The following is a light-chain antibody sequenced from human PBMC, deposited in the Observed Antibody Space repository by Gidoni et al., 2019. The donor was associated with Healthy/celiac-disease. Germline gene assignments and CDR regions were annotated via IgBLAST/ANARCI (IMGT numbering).Light chain of an antibody. CDR2: DSS. CDR1: HDISNY. Sequence: IQMTQSPSSLSASVGDRVTITCQASHDISNYLKWYQQKPGKAPKLLIYDSSNLETGVPSRFSGSGSGTDFTFTISSLQPEDIATYYCQQYDNLPRGTFGGGTKVEIK. J-gene: IGKJ4*01. CDR3: QQYDNLPRGT. V-gene: IGKV1-33*01.